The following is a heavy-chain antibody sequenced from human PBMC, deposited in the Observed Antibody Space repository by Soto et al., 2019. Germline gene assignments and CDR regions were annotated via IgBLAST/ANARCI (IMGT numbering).Heavy chain of an antibody. Sequence: QVHLGQSGAEVKKPGASVKLPCKASGYTFTSHYMHWVRQAPGQGLERMGTINPSGGSTSYAQKFRGRVTMSRDTSTSTGYMELSSLRSEDTAVYFCARGSGTYYGIGGNWGQGTLVTVSS. CDR3: ARGSGTYYGIGGN. J-gene: IGHJ4*02. D-gene: IGHD1-26*01. CDR1: GYTFTSHY. CDR2: INPSGGST. V-gene: IGHV1-46*01.